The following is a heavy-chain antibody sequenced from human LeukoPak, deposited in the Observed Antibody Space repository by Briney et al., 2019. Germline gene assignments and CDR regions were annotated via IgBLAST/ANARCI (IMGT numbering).Heavy chain of an antibody. CDR2: IWYDGSNK. J-gene: IGHJ4*02. D-gene: IGHD3-10*01. Sequence: GGSLRLSCAASAFTFSSYAMHWVRQAPGKGLEWVAVIWYDGSNKYYADSVRGRFTISRDNSKNTLYLQMNSLRAEDTAVYYCARGYGSDRRDYFAYWGQGTLVTVSS. V-gene: IGHV3-33*01. CDR1: AFTFSSYA. CDR3: ARGYGSDRRDYFAY.